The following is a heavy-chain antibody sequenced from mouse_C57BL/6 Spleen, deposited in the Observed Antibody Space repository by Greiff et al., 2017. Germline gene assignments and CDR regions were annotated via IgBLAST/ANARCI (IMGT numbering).Heavy chain of an antibody. Sequence: QVQLQQSGAELVRPGTSVKVSCKASGYAFTNYLIEWVKQRPGQGLEWIGVLNPGSGGTNYNEKFKGKATLTADKSSSTAYMQLSSLTSEDSAVYFCARGGYDYDGLDYWGQGTTLTVSS. CDR1: GYAFTNYL. CDR3: ARGGYDYDGLDY. V-gene: IGHV1-54*01. J-gene: IGHJ2*01. D-gene: IGHD2-4*01. CDR2: LNPGSGGT.